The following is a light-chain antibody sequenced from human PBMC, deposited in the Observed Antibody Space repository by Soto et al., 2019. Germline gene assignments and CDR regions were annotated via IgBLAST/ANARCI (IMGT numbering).Light chain of an antibody. CDR3: QQYGSSPYT. CDR1: QRVSSSY. J-gene: IGKJ2*01. V-gene: IGKV3-20*01. CDR2: GAS. Sequence: EIVLTQSPGTLSLSPGEIATLSCRARQRVSSSYLAWYQQKPGQAPRLLIYGASSRATGIPDRFSGSGSGTDFTLTISRLEPEDFAVYYCQQYGSSPYTFGQGTKLEIK.